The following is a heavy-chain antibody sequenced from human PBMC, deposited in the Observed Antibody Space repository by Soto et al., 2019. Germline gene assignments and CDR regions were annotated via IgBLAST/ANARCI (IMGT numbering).Heavy chain of an antibody. D-gene: IGHD4-17*01. V-gene: IGHV3-23*01. CDR2: IAANVTNR. J-gene: IGHJ6*02. CDR1: GIPFTTYA. CDR3: AGDYLRLNSLNGNFYPFGMDV. Sequence: GSLILSSPPSGIPFTTYAMSCVRQAPGKGLEWVSTIAANVTNRHYADFVKGRFTISRDNSKNTLALQMNSLRVEDTAIYYCAGDYLRLNSLNGNFYPFGMDVWGQGTAVTVSS.